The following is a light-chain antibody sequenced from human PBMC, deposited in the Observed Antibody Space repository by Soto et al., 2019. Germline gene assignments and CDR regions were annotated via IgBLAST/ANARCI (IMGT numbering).Light chain of an antibody. CDR2: GAS. V-gene: IGKV3-15*01. CDR1: QSVSSN. J-gene: IGKJ5*01. Sequence: EIVKMPAAAALSVTPGERATLSCRASQSVSSNLAWYQQKPGQAPRLLIYGASTRATGIPARFSGSGSGTEFTLTISSLQSEDFAVYYCQQYNNWLSTFGQGTRLEIK. CDR3: QQYNNWLST.